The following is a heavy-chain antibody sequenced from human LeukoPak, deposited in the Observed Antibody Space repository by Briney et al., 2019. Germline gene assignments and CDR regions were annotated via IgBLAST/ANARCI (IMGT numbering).Heavy chain of an antibody. CDR3: ARIGLTSDPFDY. J-gene: IGHJ4*02. V-gene: IGHV1-2*02. Sequence: ASVNVSCKASVYTFTVYYMHWVRQAPGQGLEWMGWINPNSGGTNYAQKFQGRVTMTRDTSISTAYMELSRLRSDDTAVYYCARIGLTSDPFDYWGQGTLVTVSS. CDR1: VYTFTVYY. D-gene: IGHD3-9*01. CDR2: INPNSGGT.